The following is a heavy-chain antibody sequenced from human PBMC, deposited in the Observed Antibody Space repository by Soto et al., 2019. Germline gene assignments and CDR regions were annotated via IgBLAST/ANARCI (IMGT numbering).Heavy chain of an antibody. CDR3: AREASSAEIIYYYYYMDV. CDR1: GFTFDDYG. V-gene: IGHV3-20*01. Sequence: GGSLRLSCAASGFTFDDYGMSWVRQAPGKGLEWVSGINWNGGSTGYADSVKGRFTISRDNAKNSLYLQMNSLRAEDTALYHCAREASSAEIIYYYYYMDVWGKGTTVTVSS. J-gene: IGHJ6*03. D-gene: IGHD3-10*01. CDR2: INWNGGST.